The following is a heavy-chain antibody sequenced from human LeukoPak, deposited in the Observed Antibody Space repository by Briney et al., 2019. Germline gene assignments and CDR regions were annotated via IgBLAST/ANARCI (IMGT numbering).Heavy chain of an antibody. CDR2: IGSSGTTR. D-gene: IGHD6-19*01. CDR3: ALLAVASYFDY. Sequence: PGGSLSLSCAVSGFPFSGYDMNWVRQAPGKGLEWVSNIGSSGTTRHYADSVKGLFTISRDNDENSLFLQMNSLRVEDTGIYYWALLAVASYFDYWGQGALVTVSS. CDR1: GFPFSGYD. J-gene: IGHJ4*02. V-gene: IGHV3-48*03.